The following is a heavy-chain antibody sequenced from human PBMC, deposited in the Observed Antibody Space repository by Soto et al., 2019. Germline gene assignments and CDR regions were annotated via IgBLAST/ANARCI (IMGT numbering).Heavy chain of an antibody. J-gene: IGHJ4*02. CDR3: AKDPAGDGGNGNYFDY. CDR1: GFTFSSYG. CDR2: ISYDGSNK. Sequence: QVQLVESGGGVVQPGRSLRLSCAASGFTFSSYGMHWVRQAPGKGLEWVAVISYDGSNKYYADSVKGRFTISRDNSKNTLYLQMNSLRAEDTAVYYCAKDPAGDGGNGNYFDYWGQGTLDTVSS. V-gene: IGHV3-30*18. D-gene: IGHD2-15*01.